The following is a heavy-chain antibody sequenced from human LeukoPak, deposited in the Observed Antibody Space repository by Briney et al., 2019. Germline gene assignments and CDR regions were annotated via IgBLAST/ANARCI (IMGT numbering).Heavy chain of an antibody. CDR3: ARKGYYDSGTFDI. CDR2: ITSSGSYI. D-gene: IGHD3-22*01. Sequence: PGGSLRLSCALPRFSFGSDSMNWVRQAPGKGLEWVSSITSSGSYINYADSVKGRFTTSRDNAKNSLYLQMNSLRAEDTAVYYCARKGYYDSGTFDIWGQGTMVTVSS. V-gene: IGHV3-21*01. J-gene: IGHJ3*02. CDR1: RFSFGSDS.